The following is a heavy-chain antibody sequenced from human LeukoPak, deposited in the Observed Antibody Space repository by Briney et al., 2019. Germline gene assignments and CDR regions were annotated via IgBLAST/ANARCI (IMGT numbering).Heavy chain of an antibody. CDR3: ARGLRPYYGSGSYYDDAFDI. D-gene: IGHD3-10*01. Sequence: KPSGTLSLTCTVSGGSISSYYWSWIRQPAGKGLEMIGRIYTSGSTNYNPSLKSRVTMSVDTSKNQFSLKLSSVTGADTAVYYCARGLRPYYGSGSYYDDAFDIWGQGTMVTVSS. J-gene: IGHJ3*02. CDR2: IYTSGST. V-gene: IGHV4-4*07. CDR1: GGSISSYY.